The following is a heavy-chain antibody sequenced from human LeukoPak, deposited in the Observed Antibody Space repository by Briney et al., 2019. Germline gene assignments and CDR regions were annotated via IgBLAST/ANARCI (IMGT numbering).Heavy chain of an antibody. CDR1: GGSISSGGYY. Sequence: SETLSLTCSVSGGSISSGGYYWSWIRQRPGKGLEWIGYIYYSGSTYHNPSLKSRVTISVDTSKNQFSLKLSSVTAADTAVYYCARDRNRDDFWSGYYLGYYYGMDVWGQGTTVTVSS. CDR2: IYYSGST. D-gene: IGHD3-3*01. CDR3: ARDRNRDDFWSGYYLGYYYGMDV. J-gene: IGHJ6*02. V-gene: IGHV4-31*03.